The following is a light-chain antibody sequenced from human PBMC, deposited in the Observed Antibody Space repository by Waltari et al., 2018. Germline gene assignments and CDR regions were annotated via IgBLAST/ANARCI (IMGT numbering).Light chain of an antibody. V-gene: IGKV3-15*01. Sequence: EIVMTQSPATLSVSPGERATLSCRASQSVSSKLAWYQQRPGQAPKLLIYWASTRESGVPDRFRGSGSGTDFTLTISSLQAEDVAVYYCQQYYTTPLTFGPGTKVDIK. CDR2: WAS. J-gene: IGKJ3*01. CDR3: QQYYTTPLT. CDR1: QSVSSK.